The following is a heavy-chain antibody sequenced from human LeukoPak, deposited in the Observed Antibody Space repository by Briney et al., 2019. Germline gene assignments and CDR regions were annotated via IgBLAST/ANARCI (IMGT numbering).Heavy chain of an antibody. J-gene: IGHJ6*03. Sequence: AGGSLRLSCAASGFTFSSYGMHWVRQAPGKGLEWVAFIRYDGSNKYYADSVKGRFTISRDTSKNTLYLQMNSLRAEDTAVYYCAKRGDSSGYYYLYYYYYMDVWGKGTTVTISS. CDR1: GFTFSSYG. CDR2: IRYDGSNK. V-gene: IGHV3-30*02. CDR3: AKRGDSSGYYYLYYYYYMDV. D-gene: IGHD3-22*01.